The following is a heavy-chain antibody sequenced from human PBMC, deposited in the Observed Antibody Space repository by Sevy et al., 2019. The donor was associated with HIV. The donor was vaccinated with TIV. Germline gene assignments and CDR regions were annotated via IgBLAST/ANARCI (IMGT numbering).Heavy chain of an antibody. Sequence: ASVKVSCKASGGTFSSYAISWVRQAPGQGLEWMGGIIPIFGTANYAQKFQGRVTITGDESTSTAYMELSGRRSEDAAVYDCGRAVGHSSPPLYGMDVWGQGTTVTVSS. CDR2: IIPIFGTA. D-gene: IGHD6-13*01. CDR1: GGTFSSYA. J-gene: IGHJ6*02. V-gene: IGHV1-69*13. CDR3: GRAVGHSSPPLYGMDV.